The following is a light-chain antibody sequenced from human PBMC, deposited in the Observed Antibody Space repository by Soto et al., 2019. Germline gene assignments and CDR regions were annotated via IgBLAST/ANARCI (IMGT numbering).Light chain of an antibody. CDR1: QGINNY. J-gene: IGKJ1*01. V-gene: IGKV1-39*01. CDR2: AAF. Sequence: DIQMTQSPSSLSASVGDRVTITCRSSQGINNYLAWYQQKPGKAPKLLIYAAFTLQSGVPSRFSGSESETGFTLTISSLQPEDFANYSCQQSYSTTWTFGQGTKVDI. CDR3: QQSYSTTWT.